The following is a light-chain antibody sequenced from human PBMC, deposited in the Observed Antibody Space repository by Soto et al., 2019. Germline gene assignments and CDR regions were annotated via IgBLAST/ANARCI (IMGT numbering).Light chain of an antibody. CDR3: QQSYSMPWT. J-gene: IGKJ1*01. CDR1: QSVSGY. Sequence: DIQMIQSPSSLSASLGDRFTITCLASQSVSGYLNWYQRRPGKAPDLLIYFTSNLQSGVPSRFSGSGSGTDLNLTISSLQPEDFATYFCQQSYSMPWTFGQGTKV. CDR2: FTS. V-gene: IGKV1-39*01.